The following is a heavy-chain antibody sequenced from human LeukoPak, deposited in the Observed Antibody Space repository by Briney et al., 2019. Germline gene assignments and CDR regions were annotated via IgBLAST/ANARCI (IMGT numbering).Heavy chain of an antibody. V-gene: IGHV3-48*01. Sequence: GGSLRLSCAASGFIFSTYSMNWVRQAPGKGLEWVSYISSSSSTIYYADSVKGRFTISRDNAKNSLYLQMNSLRTVDTAVYYCARNLATIRHYFDYWGQGTLVTVSS. CDR1: GFIFSTYS. D-gene: IGHD5-24*01. CDR3: ARNLATIRHYFDY. J-gene: IGHJ4*02. CDR2: ISSSSSTI.